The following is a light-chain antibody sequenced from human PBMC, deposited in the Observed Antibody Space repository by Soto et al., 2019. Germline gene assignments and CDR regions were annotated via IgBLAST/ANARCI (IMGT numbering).Light chain of an antibody. J-gene: IGKJ1*01. CDR2: GAS. CDR1: QSVSRNY. Sequence: EVVLTQSPGTLSLSPGERATLSCRASQSVSRNYLAWYQKKPGQAPRLLIYGASTRATVIPDRFSGSGSGTDFTLTISRLEPEDFAVYFCHHYASTFGQGTKVDIK. V-gene: IGKV3-20*01. CDR3: HHYAST.